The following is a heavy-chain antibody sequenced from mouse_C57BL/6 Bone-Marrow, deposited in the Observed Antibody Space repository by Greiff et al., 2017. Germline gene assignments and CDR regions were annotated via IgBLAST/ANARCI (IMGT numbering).Heavy chain of an antibody. D-gene: IGHD1-1*01. Sequence: EVKLVESGGDLVKPGGSLKLSCAASGFTFSSYGMSWVRQTPDKRLEWVATISSGGSYTYYPDSVKGRFTISRDNAKNTLYLQMSSLKSEDTAMYYCARHPLVTTVGAYYFDCWGQGTTLTVSS. CDR3: ARHPLVTTVGAYYFDC. V-gene: IGHV5-6*01. CDR2: ISSGGSYT. CDR1: GFTFSSYG. J-gene: IGHJ2*01.